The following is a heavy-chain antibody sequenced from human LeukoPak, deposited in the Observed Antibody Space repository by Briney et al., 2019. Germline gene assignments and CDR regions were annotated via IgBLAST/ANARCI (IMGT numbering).Heavy chain of an antibody. CDR1: GYTFTSYY. D-gene: IGHD3/OR15-3a*01. J-gene: IGHJ4*02. V-gene: IGHV1-46*01. CDR2: INPSGGST. Sequence: GASMKVSCKASGYTFTSYYMHWVRQAPGQGLEWMGIINPSGGSTSYAQKFQGRVTMTRDTSTSTVYMELSSLRSEDTAVYYCAREESVVTWTGNFDYWGQGTLVTVSS. CDR3: AREESVVTWTGNFDY.